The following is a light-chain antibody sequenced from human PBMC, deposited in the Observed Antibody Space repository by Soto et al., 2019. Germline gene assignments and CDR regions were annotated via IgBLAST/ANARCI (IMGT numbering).Light chain of an antibody. CDR2: SNN. V-gene: IGLV1-44*01. CDR1: NSNIGSHT. J-gene: IGLJ1*01. CDR3: AAWDDSLNGYV. Sequence: QYVLTQPPSTSGTPGQRVTISCSGSNSNIGSHTVNWYQHLPGTAPVLLIYSNNQRPSGVPDRFSGSKSGTSASLDISGLQCSDEADYYCAAWDDSLNGYVFGTGTKVTVL.